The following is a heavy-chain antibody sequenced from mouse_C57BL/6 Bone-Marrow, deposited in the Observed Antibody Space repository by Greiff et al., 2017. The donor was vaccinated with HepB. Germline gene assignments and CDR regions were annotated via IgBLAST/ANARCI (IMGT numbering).Heavy chain of an antibody. D-gene: IGHD1-1*01. CDR3: AREEGVYYGSSYGFAY. V-gene: IGHV1-69*01. J-gene: IGHJ3*01. CDR2: IDPSDSYT. CDR1: GYTFTSYR. Sequence: VQLQQPGAELVMPGASVKLSCKASGYTFTSYRMHWVKQRPGQGLEWIGEIDPSDSYTNYNQKFKGKSTLTVDKSSSTAYMQLSSLTSEDSAVYYCAREEGVYYGSSYGFAYWGQGTLVTVSA.